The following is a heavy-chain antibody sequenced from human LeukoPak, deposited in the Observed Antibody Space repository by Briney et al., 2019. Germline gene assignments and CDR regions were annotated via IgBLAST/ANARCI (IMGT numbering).Heavy chain of an antibody. V-gene: IGHV3-30*18. D-gene: IGHD3-10*01. J-gene: IGHJ4*02. CDR2: ISYDGSNK. Sequence: GGSLRLSCAASGFTFSSYGMHWVRQAPGKGLEWVAVISYDGSNKYYADSVKGRFTISRDNSKNTLYLQMNSLRAEDTAVYYCAKAQEYYGSGSQPCDYWGQGTLVTVSS. CDR3: AKAQEYYGSGSQPCDY. CDR1: GFTFSSYG.